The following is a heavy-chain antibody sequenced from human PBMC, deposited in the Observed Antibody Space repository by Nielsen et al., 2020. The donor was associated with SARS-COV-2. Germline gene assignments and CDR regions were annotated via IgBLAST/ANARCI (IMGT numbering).Heavy chain of an antibody. CDR3: AKQRSGRPGGFDY. D-gene: IGHD6-19*01. J-gene: IGHJ4*02. V-gene: IGHV3-23*01. CDR1: GFTFSSYG. Sequence: GESLKISCAASGFTFSSYGMNWVRQAPGKGLEWVSGISGSGNSTYYADSVRGRFTISRDNSKNTLYLQMNSLRVDDTAVYYCAKQRSGRPGGFDYWGQGTLVTVSS. CDR2: ISGSGNST.